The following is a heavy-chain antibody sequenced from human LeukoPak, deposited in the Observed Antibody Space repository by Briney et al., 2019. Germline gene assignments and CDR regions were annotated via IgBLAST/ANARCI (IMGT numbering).Heavy chain of an antibody. Sequence: SQTLSLTCAISGDSVSSNSAAWNWIRQSPSRGLEWLGRTYYRSKWYNDYAVSVKSRVTINPDTSKNQFSLQLNSVTPEDTAVYYCARGSQAYSSSWLPHFDYWGQGTLVTVSS. CDR1: GDSVSSNSAA. J-gene: IGHJ4*02. CDR3: ARGSQAYSSSWLPHFDY. V-gene: IGHV6-1*01. CDR2: TYYRSKWYN. D-gene: IGHD6-13*01.